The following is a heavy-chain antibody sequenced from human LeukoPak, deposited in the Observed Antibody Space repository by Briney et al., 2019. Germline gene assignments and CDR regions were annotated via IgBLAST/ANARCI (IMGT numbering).Heavy chain of an antibody. CDR3: ARVLPDSSGYYI. Sequence: GRSLRLSCAASGFTFSSYAMHWVRQAPGKGLVWVSRINSDGSSTSYADSVKGRFTISRDNAKNTLYLQMNSLRAEDTAVYYCARVLPDSSGYYIWGQGTLVTVSS. V-gene: IGHV3-74*01. D-gene: IGHD3-22*01. CDR1: GFTFSSYA. J-gene: IGHJ4*02. CDR2: INSDGSST.